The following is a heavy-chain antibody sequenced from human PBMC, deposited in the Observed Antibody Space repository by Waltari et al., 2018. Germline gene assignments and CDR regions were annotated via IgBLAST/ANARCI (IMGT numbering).Heavy chain of an antibody. CDR2: INEDSSVK. V-gene: IGHV3-7*01. CDR1: GFTFRNFW. J-gene: IGHJ4*02. D-gene: IGHD3-22*01. Sequence: EVQLGESGGDLVQSGGSRRLSCAVSGFTFRNFWMGWVSQAPGKGLEWVATINEDSSVKYYGNSVMGRFTISRDNARNSLSLRLSSLRAADTAVYFCARSTRGYYDTKTPFYFDQWGQGTLVTVSS. CDR3: ARSTRGYYDTKTPFYFDQ.